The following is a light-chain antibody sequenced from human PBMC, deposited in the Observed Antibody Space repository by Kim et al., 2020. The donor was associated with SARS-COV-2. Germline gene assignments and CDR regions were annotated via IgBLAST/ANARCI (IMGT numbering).Light chain of an antibody. CDR2: GAS. V-gene: IGKV3-20*01. Sequence: STGERATLPCSASQSVSSNYVAWYQQKPGQAPRLLIYGASSRATGIPDRFSGSGSGTDFTLTITRLEPEDFAVYYCQQYSSSPATFGQGTKVDIK. CDR3: QQYSSSPAT. J-gene: IGKJ1*01. CDR1: QSVSSNY.